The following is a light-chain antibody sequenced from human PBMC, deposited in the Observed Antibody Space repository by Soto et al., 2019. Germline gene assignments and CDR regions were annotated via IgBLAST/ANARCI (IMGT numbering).Light chain of an antibody. CDR3: QQYASSVSYT. Sequence: IALTQSPGTLSLSPGERATLSCRASQTITSNFLAWYQQKPGLAPSLLIYCVSSRATDVPYRCSGTGSWTDFTLTISRLEPEDFAVYYCQQYASSVSYTFGQGTKVEIK. CDR2: CVS. CDR1: QTITSNF. V-gene: IGKV3-20*01. J-gene: IGKJ2*01.